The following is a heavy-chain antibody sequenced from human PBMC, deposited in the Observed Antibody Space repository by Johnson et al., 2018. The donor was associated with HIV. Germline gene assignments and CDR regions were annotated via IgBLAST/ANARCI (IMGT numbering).Heavy chain of an antibody. CDR1: GFTFSSYG. CDR3: ATITRSYYFDSSGYLYDAFVL. Sequence: QVQLVESGGGVVQPGRSLRLSCAASGFTFSSYGMHWVRQAPGKGLEWVAVISYDGSNKYYGAPVKGRFTISRNDSENTLRLQMNSLKTEDTALYYCATITRSYYFDSSGYLYDAFVLWGQGTVVTVSS. D-gene: IGHD3-22*01. J-gene: IGHJ3*01. V-gene: IGHV3-30*19. CDR2: ISYDGSNK.